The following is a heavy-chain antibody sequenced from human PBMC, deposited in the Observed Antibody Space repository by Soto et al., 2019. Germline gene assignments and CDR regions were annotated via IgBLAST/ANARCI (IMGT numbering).Heavy chain of an antibody. CDR1: GFTFSGFG. D-gene: IGHD1-26*01. CDR3: ASGTLSYYLDD. V-gene: IGHV3-30*02. CDR2: IRYGGSDK. J-gene: IGHJ4*01. Sequence: GGSLRLSCAASGFTFSGFGMHWVRQAPGKGLEWVSIIRYGGSDKYYADSVKGRFTISRDNSKNTLYLQMNSLRAEDTAVYHCASGTLSYYLDDWGQGTPVTVSS.